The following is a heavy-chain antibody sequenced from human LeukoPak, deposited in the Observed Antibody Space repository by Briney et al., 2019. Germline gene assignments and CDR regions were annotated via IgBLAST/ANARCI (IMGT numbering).Heavy chain of an antibody. CDR3: ARRFSSSLLAYPSEYYFDS. CDR1: GYSITSDYY. J-gene: IGHJ4*02. CDR2: IYYSGST. D-gene: IGHD6-19*01. V-gene: IGHV4-38-2*01. Sequence: SETLSLTCAVSGYSITSDYYWGWIRQPPGKGLEWIGNIYYSGSTYYNPSLKSRVTISLDTSKNQFSLGLSSVTAADTAVYFCARRFSSSLLAYPSEYYFDSWGQGTLVIVSS.